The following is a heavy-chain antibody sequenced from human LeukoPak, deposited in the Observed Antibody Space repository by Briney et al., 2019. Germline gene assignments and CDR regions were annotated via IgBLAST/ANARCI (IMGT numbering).Heavy chain of an antibody. CDR2: TYYRSKWYY. CDR3: ASTHGPIDH. CDR1: GDSVSSNSAA. D-gene: IGHD2-8*01. V-gene: IGHV6-1*01. Sequence: SQTLSLTCSISGDSVSSNSAAWTWIRQSPSRGLEWLGRTYYRSKWYYEYAASVKSRITVKSDTSKNQFSLQLNSVTPEDTAVYYCASTHGPIDHWGQGTLVTVSS. J-gene: IGHJ5*02.